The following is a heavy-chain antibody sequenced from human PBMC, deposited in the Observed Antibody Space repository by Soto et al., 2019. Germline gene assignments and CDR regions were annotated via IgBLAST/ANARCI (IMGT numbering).Heavy chain of an antibody. CDR1: GYTFTSYG. CDR3: ARAGKYYYGSGSPYYYGMDV. J-gene: IGHJ6*02. CDR2: ISGYNGNT. V-gene: IGHV1-18*04. Sequence: QVQLVQSGAEVKKPGASVKVSCKASGYTFTSYGVSWVRQAPGQGLEWMGWISGYNGNTNYAQKLQGRVTMTTDTSTRTAYMGLRSLRSDVTAVYYCARAGKYYYGSGSPYYYGMDVWGQGITVTVSS. D-gene: IGHD3-10*01.